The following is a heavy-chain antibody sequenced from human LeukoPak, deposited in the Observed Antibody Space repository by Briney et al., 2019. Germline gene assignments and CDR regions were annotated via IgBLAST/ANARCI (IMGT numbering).Heavy chain of an antibody. CDR2: ISSSSSYI. Sequence: GGSLRLSCAASGFTFSSYSMNWVRQAPGKGLEWVSSISSSSSYIYYADSVKGRFTISRDNAKNSLYLQMNSLRAEDTAVYCCARDRVYGDYGGDYWGQGTLVTVFS. V-gene: IGHV3-21*01. D-gene: IGHD4-17*01. CDR1: GFTFSSYS. CDR3: ARDRVYGDYGGDY. J-gene: IGHJ4*02.